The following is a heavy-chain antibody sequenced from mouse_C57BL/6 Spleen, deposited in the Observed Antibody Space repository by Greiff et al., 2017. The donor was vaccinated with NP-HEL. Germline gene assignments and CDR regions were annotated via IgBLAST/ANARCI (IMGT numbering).Heavy chain of an antibody. Sequence: VQLQQPGAELVMPGASVKLSCKASGYTFTSYWMHWVKQRPGQGLEWIGEIDPSDSYTNYNQKFKGKSTLTVDKSSSTAYIQLSSLTSEDSAVYYCARSYDGYYEGFAYWGQGTLVTVSA. CDR3: ARSYDGYYEGFAY. V-gene: IGHV1-69*01. J-gene: IGHJ3*01. CDR2: IDPSDSYT. D-gene: IGHD2-3*01. CDR1: GYTFTSYW.